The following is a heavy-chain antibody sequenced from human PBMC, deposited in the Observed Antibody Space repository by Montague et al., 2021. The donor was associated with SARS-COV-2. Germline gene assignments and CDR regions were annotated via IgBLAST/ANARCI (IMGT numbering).Heavy chain of an antibody. V-gene: IGHV4-31*03. J-gene: IGHJ3*02. Sequence: TLSLTCTVSGGSISSGDYYWGWIRQHPGKGLEWIGYIFYSGNTYYNPSLMSRVTISVDTSKNQFSLRLSSVTAADAAVYYCARISRNSGFVGVFDIWGQGTLVTVSS. D-gene: IGHD3-22*01. CDR1: GGSISSGDYY. CDR2: IFYSGNT. CDR3: ARISRNSGFVGVFDI.